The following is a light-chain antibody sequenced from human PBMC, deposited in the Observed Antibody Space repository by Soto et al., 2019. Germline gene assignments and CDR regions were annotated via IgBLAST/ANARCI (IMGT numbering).Light chain of an antibody. CDR3: MQSTQLPPT. CDR1: QSLLHITGETF. Sequence: DIVMTQSPLSLPVTPGEPASMSCRSSQSLLHITGETFLFWYLQKPGQSPQLLIYEVSTRVSGVPDRFSGSGSGTDFTLEISRVETDDVGIYYCMQSTQLPPTFGQGTRLEIK. J-gene: IGKJ5*01. V-gene: IGKV2D-29*02. CDR2: EVS.